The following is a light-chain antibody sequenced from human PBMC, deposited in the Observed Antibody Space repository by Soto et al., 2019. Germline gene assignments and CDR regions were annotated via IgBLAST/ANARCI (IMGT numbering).Light chain of an antibody. Sequence: DIVMTQSPDSLAVSLGERATINCKSSQSVLYRSNNMNYLAWYQQKPGQPPKLLISWASTRESGVPDRFSGSESGTDFTLTISSLQAEDVAVYSCQQYYSSPFTFGPGTKVDIK. V-gene: IGKV4-1*01. J-gene: IGKJ3*01. CDR1: QSVLYRSNNMNY. CDR3: QQYYSSPFT. CDR2: WAS.